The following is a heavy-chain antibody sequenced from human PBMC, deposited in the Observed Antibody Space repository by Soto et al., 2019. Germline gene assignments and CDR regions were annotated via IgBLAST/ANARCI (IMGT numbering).Heavy chain of an antibody. CDR1: GYTFTSYD. J-gene: IGHJ3*02. CDR2: ISGYNGNT. V-gene: IGHV1-18*01. Sequence: GASVKVSCKASGYTFTSYDISWVRQAPGQGLEWMGWISGYNGNTKYAQRLQGRVTMTTDTSTNTVYMELRSLRSDDTAVYYCARGGVRDGYWAYDASVIWGQGTMVTVSS. D-gene: IGHD3-10*02. CDR3: ARGGVRDGYWAYDASVI.